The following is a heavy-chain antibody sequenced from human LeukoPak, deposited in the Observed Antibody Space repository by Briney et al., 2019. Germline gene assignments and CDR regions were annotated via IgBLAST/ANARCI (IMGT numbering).Heavy chain of an antibody. D-gene: IGHD4/OR15-4a*01. Sequence: GGSLRLSCAASGFTFSSYAMTWVRQAPGKGLEWVSAIIGGGDSTHYADSVKGRFTISRDNSKNTLYLQVNSLRAEDTAVYYCAKALDYWYFDYWGQGTLVTVSS. V-gene: IGHV3-23*01. J-gene: IGHJ4*02. CDR2: IIGGGDST. CDR3: AKALDYWYFDY. CDR1: GFTFSSYA.